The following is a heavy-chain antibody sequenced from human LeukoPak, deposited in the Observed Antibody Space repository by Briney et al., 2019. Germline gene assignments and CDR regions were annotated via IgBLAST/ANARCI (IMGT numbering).Heavy chain of an antibody. CDR2: IKQDGSEE. D-gene: IGHD2-15*01. Sequence: PGGSLRLSCEASGFTFSNYWMGWVRQAPGKGLEWVANIKQDGSEEYYVDSVKGRFTISRDNAKNSLYLRMNSLRAEDTAMYYRARDRYCSGGGCYSIGYFDYWGQGTLVTVSS. V-gene: IGHV3-7*01. J-gene: IGHJ4*02. CDR1: GFTFSNYW. CDR3: ARDRYCSGGGCYSIGYFDY.